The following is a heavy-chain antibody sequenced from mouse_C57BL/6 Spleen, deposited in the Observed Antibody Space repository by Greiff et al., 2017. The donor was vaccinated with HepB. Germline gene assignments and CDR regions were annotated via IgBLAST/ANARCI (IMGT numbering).Heavy chain of an antibody. Sequence: EVQGVESGGGLVKPGGSLKLSCAASGFTFSSYAMSWVRQTPEKRLEWVATISDGGSYTYYPDNVKGRFTISRDNAKNNLYLQMSHLKSEDTAMYYCARGLGRDYYAMDYWGQGTSVTVSS. CDR3: ARGLGRDYYAMDY. J-gene: IGHJ4*01. V-gene: IGHV5-4*01. CDR1: GFTFSSYA. D-gene: IGHD4-1*01. CDR2: ISDGGSYT.